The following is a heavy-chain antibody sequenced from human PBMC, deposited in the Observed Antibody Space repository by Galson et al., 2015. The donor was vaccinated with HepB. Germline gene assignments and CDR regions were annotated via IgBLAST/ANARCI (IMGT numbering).Heavy chain of an antibody. J-gene: IGHJ4*02. CDR1: GFIFSTYN. D-gene: IGHD2-21*02. CDR3: VRERTVVTASPLDH. Sequence: SLRLSCAASGFIFSTYNMNWVRQAPGKGLEWVSCTSSSGSHIYYADSVKGRFTISRDNAQKSLYLQMNSLRAEDTAVYYCVRERTVVTASPLDHWGRGTLVTVSS. V-gene: IGHV3-21*01. CDR2: TSSSGSHI.